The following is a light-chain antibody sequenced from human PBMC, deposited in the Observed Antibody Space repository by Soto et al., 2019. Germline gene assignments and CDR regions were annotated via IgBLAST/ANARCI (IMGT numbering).Light chain of an antibody. Sequence: QSALTQPASVSGSPGQSITISCTGTSSDVGGYNYVSWYQQHPGKAPKLMIYDVSNRPSGVSNSFSGSKSGNTASLTISGLQAEDEADYYCSAYTSSGTLVVFGGGTKVTVL. CDR1: SSDVGGYNY. CDR3: SAYTSSGTLVV. J-gene: IGLJ2*01. CDR2: DVS. V-gene: IGLV2-14*01.